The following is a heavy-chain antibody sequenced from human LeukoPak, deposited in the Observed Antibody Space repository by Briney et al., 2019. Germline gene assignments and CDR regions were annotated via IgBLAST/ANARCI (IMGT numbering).Heavy chain of an antibody. J-gene: IGHJ4*02. V-gene: IGHV3-21*01. CDR1: GFTFSSYS. D-gene: IGHD3-22*01. Sequence: GGSLRLSCAASGFTFSSYSMNWVRLAPGKGLEWVSSISSSSSYIYYADSVKGRFTISRDNAKNSLYLQMNSLRAEDTAVYYCAREAVYYYDSSGYSAYYFDYWGQGTLVTVSS. CDR3: AREAVYYYDSSGYSAYYFDY. CDR2: ISSSSSYI.